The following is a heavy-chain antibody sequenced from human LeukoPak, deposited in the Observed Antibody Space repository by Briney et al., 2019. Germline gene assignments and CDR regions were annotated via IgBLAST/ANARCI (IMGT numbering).Heavy chain of an antibody. V-gene: IGHV1-18*01. D-gene: IGHD1-14*01. CDR2: ISANNGDT. J-gene: IGHJ4*02. Sequence: ASVKVSCKASGYTFTSYGITWMRQASGQGLEWMGWISANNGDTDYPQKFQGRVTMTTDTYTTTAYMELRSLRSDDTATYYCARESHITREDYWGQGTLVTVSS. CDR1: GYTFTSYG. CDR3: ARESHITREDY.